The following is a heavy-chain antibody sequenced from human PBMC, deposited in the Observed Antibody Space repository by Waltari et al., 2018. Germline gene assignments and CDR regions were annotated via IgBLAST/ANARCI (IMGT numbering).Heavy chain of an antibody. CDR1: GYTFTSYY. D-gene: IGHD2-2*01. CDR3: ARDIVVVPAAIRKDYYYMDV. V-gene: IGHV1-46*01. CDR2: INPSGGSK. Sequence: QVQLVQSGAEVKKPGASVKVSCKASGYTFTSYYMHWVRQAPGQGLEWMGIINPSGGSKSDEQKFQGRVTMTRDTSTSTVYMELSSLRSEDTAVYYCARDIVVVPAAIRKDYYYMDVWGKGTTVTISS. J-gene: IGHJ6*03.